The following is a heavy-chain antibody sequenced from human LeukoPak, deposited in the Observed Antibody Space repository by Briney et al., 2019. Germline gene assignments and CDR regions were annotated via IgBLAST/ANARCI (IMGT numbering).Heavy chain of an antibody. CDR1: GYTFTGYY. CDR3: ASSSGYYYVADY. D-gene: IGHD3-22*01. Sequence: GASVKVSCKASGYTFTGYYMHWVRQAPGQGLEWMGRLNPNSGGTNYAQKFQGRVTMIRDTSISTAYMELSRLRSDDTAVYYCASSSGYYYVADYWGQGTLVTVSS. CDR2: LNPNSGGT. V-gene: IGHV1-2*06. J-gene: IGHJ4*02.